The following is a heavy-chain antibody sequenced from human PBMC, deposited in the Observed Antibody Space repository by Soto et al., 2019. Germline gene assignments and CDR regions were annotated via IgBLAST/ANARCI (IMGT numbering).Heavy chain of an antibody. CDR3: APGVTGTTGGGLDY. J-gene: IGHJ4*02. Sequence: QVQLVQSGAEVKKPGASVKVSCKVSGYTLTELSMHWVRQAPGKGLEWMGGCDPEDGETIYAKTFQGRVTMTEDTSTDTAYMELSSLISEDTAVYYCAPGVTGTTGGGLDYWGQGTLVTVSS. CDR2: CDPEDGET. V-gene: IGHV1-24*01. D-gene: IGHD1-7*01. CDR1: GYTLTELS.